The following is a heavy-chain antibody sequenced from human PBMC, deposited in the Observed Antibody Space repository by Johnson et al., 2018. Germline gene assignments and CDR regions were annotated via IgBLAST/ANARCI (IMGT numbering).Heavy chain of an antibody. CDR2: IYPVDSDT. V-gene: IGHV5-51*03. Sequence: VQLVQSGAEVNKPGESLRISCKGSGYSFTSYWIAWVRQMPGKGLEWMGTIYPVDSDTRYSPSFTGQVTTSADKSTSTAYLQWNSLKASDTAMYYCARGYVDTAMVTEAPHYGMGVWGQGTTVTVSS. CDR1: GYSFTSYW. J-gene: IGHJ6*02. CDR3: ARGYVDTAMVTEAPHYGMGV. D-gene: IGHD5-18*01.